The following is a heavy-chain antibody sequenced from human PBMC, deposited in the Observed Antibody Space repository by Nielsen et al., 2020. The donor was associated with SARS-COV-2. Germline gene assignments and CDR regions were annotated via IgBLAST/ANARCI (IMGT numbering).Heavy chain of an antibody. D-gene: IGHD6-6*01. V-gene: IGHV3-23*01. J-gene: IGHJ3*02. CDR3: AKDITAARLDAFDI. CDR2: ISGSGGST. Sequence: GESLKISCAASGFTFSSYAMSWVRQAPGKGLEWVSAISGSGGSTYYADSVKGRFTISRDNSKNSLYLQMNSLRTEDTALYYCAKDITAARLDAFDIWGQGTMVTVSS. CDR1: GFTFSSYA.